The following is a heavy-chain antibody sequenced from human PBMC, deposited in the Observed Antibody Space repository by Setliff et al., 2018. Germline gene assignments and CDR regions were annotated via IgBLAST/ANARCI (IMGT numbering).Heavy chain of an antibody. CDR2: ISHSGST. J-gene: IGHJ4*02. CDR1: GGSFNVYF. CDR3: ARDMGQPYYFES. Sequence: SETLSLTCAVYGGSFNVYFWSWIRQPPGKGLEWIGEISHSGSTNYNPSLQSRVTISVDMSKNQFSMKLTSVTAADTAVYYCARDMGQPYYFESWGLGTLVTVSS. V-gene: IGHV4-34*01. D-gene: IGHD1-1*01.